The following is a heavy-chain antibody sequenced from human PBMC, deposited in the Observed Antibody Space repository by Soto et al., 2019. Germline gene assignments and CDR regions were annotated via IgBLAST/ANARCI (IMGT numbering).Heavy chain of an antibody. CDR2: IIPIFGTA. J-gene: IGHJ6*02. CDR3: ARQPCSGGSCYTPAGEGMDV. V-gene: IGHV1-69*13. Sequence: SVKVSCKASGGTFSSYAISWVRQAPGQGLEWMGGIIPIFGTANYAQKFQGRVTITADESTSTAYMELRSLRSDDTAVYYCARQPCSGGSCYTPAGEGMDVWGQGTTVTVSS. CDR1: GGTFSSYA. D-gene: IGHD2-15*01.